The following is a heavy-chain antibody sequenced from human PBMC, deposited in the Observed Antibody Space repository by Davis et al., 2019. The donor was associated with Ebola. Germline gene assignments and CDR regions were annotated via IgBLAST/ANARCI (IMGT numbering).Heavy chain of an antibody. D-gene: IGHD2/OR15-2a*01. CDR1: GGSFSDYY. CDR2: IYHSGST. J-gene: IGHJ5*02. CDR3: ARTVLQGWFDP. Sequence: SETLSLTCAVYGGSFSDYYWSWVRQPPGKGLEWIGEIYHSGSTNYNPSLKSRVTISVDTSKNQFSLKLSSVTAADTAVYYCARTVLQGWFDPWGQGTLVTVSS. V-gene: IGHV4-34*01.